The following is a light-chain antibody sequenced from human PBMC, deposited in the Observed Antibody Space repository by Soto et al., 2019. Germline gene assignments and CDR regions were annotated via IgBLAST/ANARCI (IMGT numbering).Light chain of an antibody. CDR1: QSISSY. CDR3: QQSYSTLGT. Sequence: DIQMTQSPSSLSASVGDRVTIPCRASQSISSYLNWYQQKPGKAPKRLIYAASSLQSVVPSRFSGSGSGTDFTLTISSLQPEDFATYYCQQSYSTLGTFGQGTKLEIK. CDR2: AAS. V-gene: IGKV1-39*01. J-gene: IGKJ2*01.